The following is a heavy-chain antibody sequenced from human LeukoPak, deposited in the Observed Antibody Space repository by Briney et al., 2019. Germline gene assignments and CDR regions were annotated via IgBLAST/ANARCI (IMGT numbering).Heavy chain of an antibody. D-gene: IGHD2-8*01. CDR3: ARDNGF. CDR2: IKEDGSEK. CDR1: GFTFTSYW. J-gene: IGHJ4*02. V-gene: IGHV3-7*03. Sequence: PGGSLRLSCAASGFTFTSYWTNWVRQAPGKGLEWVANIKEDGSEKYYVDSVKGRFTISRDNAKNSVYLQMNSLRAEDTAVYYCARDNGFWGQGTLVTVSS.